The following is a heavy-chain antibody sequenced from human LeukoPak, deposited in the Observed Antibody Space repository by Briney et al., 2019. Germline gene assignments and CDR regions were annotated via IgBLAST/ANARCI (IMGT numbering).Heavy chain of an antibody. V-gene: IGHV4-59*01. D-gene: IGHD2-15*01. Sequence: SETLSLTCTVSGGSISSYYWSWIRQPPGKGLEWIGYIYYSGSTNYNPSLKSRVTISVDTSKNQFSLKLSSVTAADTAVYYCARDSDGGGYAFDMWGQGTMVTVSS. J-gene: IGHJ3*02. CDR3: ARDSDGGGYAFDM. CDR1: GGSISSYY. CDR2: IYYSGST.